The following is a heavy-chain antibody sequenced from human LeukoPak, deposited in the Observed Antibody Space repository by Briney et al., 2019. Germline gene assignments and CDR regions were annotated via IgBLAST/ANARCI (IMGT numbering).Heavy chain of an antibody. D-gene: IGHD3-10*01. Sequence: PGGSLRLSCAASGFTVSTNHMSWVRQAPGKGHECVSVVYSGGNTYYADSVKGRFTISRDNSENTLYLQMNNLRAEDTAVYYCARGGSGNYYSPVYYFDYWGQGTLVNVSS. V-gene: IGHV3-53*01. CDR2: VYSGGNT. J-gene: IGHJ4*02. CDR3: ARGGSGNYYSPVYYFDY. CDR1: GFTVSTNH.